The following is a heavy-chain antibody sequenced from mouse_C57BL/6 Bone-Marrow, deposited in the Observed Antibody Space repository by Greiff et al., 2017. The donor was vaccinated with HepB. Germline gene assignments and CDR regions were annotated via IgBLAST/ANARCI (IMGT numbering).Heavy chain of an antibody. J-gene: IGHJ4*01. D-gene: IGHD3-2*02. Sequence: EVKLMESGGGLVKPGGSLKLSCAASGFTFSSYAMSWVRQTPEKRLEWVATISDGGSYTYYPDNVKGRFTISRDNAKNNLYLQMSHLKSEDTAMYYCARDERLRQLRLHYAMDYWGQGTSVTVSS. CDR1: GFTFSSYA. CDR2: ISDGGSYT. CDR3: ARDERLRQLRLHYAMDY. V-gene: IGHV5-4*01.